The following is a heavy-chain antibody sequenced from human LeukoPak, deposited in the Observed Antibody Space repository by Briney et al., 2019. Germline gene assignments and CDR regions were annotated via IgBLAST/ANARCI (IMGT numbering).Heavy chain of an antibody. J-gene: IGHJ4*02. Sequence: GESLKISCQTSGYDFTKYWVGWVRQMPGKGLEWMGIIYPGDSDTRYSPSFQGQVTISADKSISTAYLQWSSLKASDTAMYYCARPSSYDFWSGYLGYWGQGTLVTVSS. CDR2: IYPGDSDT. CDR3: ARPSSYDFWSGYLGY. CDR1: GYDFTKYW. V-gene: IGHV5-51*01. D-gene: IGHD3-3*01.